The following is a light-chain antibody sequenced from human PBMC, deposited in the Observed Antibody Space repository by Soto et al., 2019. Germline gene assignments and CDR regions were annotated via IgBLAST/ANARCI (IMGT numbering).Light chain of an antibody. CDR2: LNSDGSH. V-gene: IGLV4-69*01. CDR3: QTGGAGSP. Sequence: QSVLTQSPSASASLGASVKLTCTLSSGHSSYAIAWHQQQPEKGPRYLMKLNSDGSHSKGDGIPDRFSGSSSGAERYLTISSLQSEDEADYYCQTGGAGSPFGGGTKVTVL. CDR1: SGHSSYA. J-gene: IGLJ2*01.